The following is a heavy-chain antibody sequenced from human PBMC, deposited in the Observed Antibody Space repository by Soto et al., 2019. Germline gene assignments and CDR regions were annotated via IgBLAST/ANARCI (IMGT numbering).Heavy chain of an antibody. CDR1: GYSFTGYW. V-gene: IGHV5-10-1*01. CDR2: IDPSDSYT. J-gene: IGHJ3*02. Sequence: GESLKISCKGSGYSFTGYWINWVRQMPGKGLEWMGRIDPSDSYTSYSPSLEGHVTISADKSVSTAYLQWSSLKASDTAMYYCAVVRVGATMDAFDMCGQGPMVTVSS. CDR3: AVVRVGATMDAFDM. D-gene: IGHD1-26*01.